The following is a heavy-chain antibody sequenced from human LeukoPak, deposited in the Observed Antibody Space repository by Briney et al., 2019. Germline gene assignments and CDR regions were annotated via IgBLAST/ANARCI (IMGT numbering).Heavy chain of an antibody. CDR3: AREYTVGATTGSAFDI. D-gene: IGHD1-26*01. CDR2: IYYSGST. J-gene: IGHJ3*02. CDR1: GGSISSYY. Sequence: SETLSLTCTVSGGSISSYYWGWIRQPPGKGLEWIGSIYYSGSTYYNPSLKSRVTISVDTSKNQFSLKLSSVTAADTAVYYCAREYTVGATTGSAFDIWGQGTMVTVSS. V-gene: IGHV4-39*07.